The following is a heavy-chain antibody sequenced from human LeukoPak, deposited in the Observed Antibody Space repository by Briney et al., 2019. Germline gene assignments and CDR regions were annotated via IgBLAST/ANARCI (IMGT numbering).Heavy chain of an antibody. D-gene: IGHD3-22*01. Sequence: PGRSLRLSCVASGFTFNTYAMHWVRQAPGKGLEWVSAISGSGGSTYYADSVKGRFTISRDNSKNTLYLQMNSLRAEDTAVYYCAKDKRLFDFDYWGQGTLVTVSS. CDR2: ISGSGGST. CDR3: AKDKRLFDFDY. CDR1: GFTFNTYA. J-gene: IGHJ4*02. V-gene: IGHV3-23*01.